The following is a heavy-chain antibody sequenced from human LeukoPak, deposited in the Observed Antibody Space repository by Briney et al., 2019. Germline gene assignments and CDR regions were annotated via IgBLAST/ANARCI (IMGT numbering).Heavy chain of an antibody. CDR1: GFTFNTYS. D-gene: IGHD4-17*01. CDR3: ARDGRDISDYGDSYPFDI. J-gene: IGHJ3*02. CDR2: ISSSSSAI. Sequence: PGGSLRLSCAASGFTFNTYSMNWVRQAPGKGLEWVSYISSSSSAIYYADSVKGRFTISRDNAKNSLYLQMNSLRDEDTAVYYCARDGRDISDYGDSYPFDIWDQGSMVTVSS. V-gene: IGHV3-48*02.